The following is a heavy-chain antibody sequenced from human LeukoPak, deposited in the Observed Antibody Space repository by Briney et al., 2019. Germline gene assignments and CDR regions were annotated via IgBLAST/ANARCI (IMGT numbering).Heavy chain of an antibody. Sequence: PGGSLRLSCAASGFTFSSYAMSWVRQAPGKGLEWVSAISGSGGSTYYADSVKGRFTISRDNSKNTLYLQMDSLRAEDTAVYFCAKRSDYGTNGNYFDSWGQGTPVTVSS. J-gene: IGHJ4*02. CDR2: ISGSGGST. D-gene: IGHD4/OR15-4a*01. CDR1: GFTFSSYA. V-gene: IGHV3-23*01. CDR3: AKRSDYGTNGNYFDS.